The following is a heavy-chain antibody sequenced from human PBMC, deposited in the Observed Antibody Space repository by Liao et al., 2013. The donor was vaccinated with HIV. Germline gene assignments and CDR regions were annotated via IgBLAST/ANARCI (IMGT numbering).Heavy chain of an antibody. Sequence: QVQLQESGPGLVKPSQTLSLTCTVSGGSISSGYYYWSWIRQPAGKGLEWIGRIYTSGSTNYNPSLKSRVTISVDTSKNQFSLKLTSVTAADTAVYYCARGPGYDFWPRRNYFDYWGQGTLVTVSS. CDR2: IYTSGST. CDR3: ARGPGYDFWPRRNYFDY. J-gene: IGHJ4*02. D-gene: IGHD3-3*01. V-gene: IGHV4-61*02. CDR1: GGSISSGYYY.